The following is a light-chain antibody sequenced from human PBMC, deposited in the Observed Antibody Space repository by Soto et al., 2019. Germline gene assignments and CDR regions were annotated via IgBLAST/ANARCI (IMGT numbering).Light chain of an antibody. Sequence: QSALTQPASVSGSPGQSITISCTGTSSDVGAYNYVSWYQQHPDKAPNVMIYEVSNRPSGVSNRFSGSKSGNTASLTISGLQAEDEADYYCSSYTTSSTWVFGGGTKLTVL. CDR3: SSYTTSSTWV. J-gene: IGLJ3*02. CDR1: SSDVGAYNY. CDR2: EVS. V-gene: IGLV2-14*01.